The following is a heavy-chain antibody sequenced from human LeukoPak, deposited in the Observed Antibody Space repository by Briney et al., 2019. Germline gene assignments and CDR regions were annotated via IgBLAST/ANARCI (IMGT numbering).Heavy chain of an antibody. D-gene: IGHD1-26*01. V-gene: IGHV1-8*03. CDR2: MNPNSGNT. CDR3: ARASGSYDWFDP. J-gene: IGHJ5*02. Sequence: EASVKVSCKASGYTFTSYDINWVRQATGQGLERMGWMNPNSGNTGYAQKFQGRVTITRNTSISTAYMELTSLRSEDTAVYSCARASGSYDWFDPWGQGTLVTVSS. CDR1: GYTFTSYD.